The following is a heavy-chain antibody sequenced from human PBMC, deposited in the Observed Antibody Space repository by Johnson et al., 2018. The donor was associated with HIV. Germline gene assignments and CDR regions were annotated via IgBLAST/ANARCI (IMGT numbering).Heavy chain of an antibody. Sequence: VQLVESGGGLVQPGRSLRLSCAASGFTFDDYAMHWVRQAPGKGLEWVSGISWNSGSIEYADYVKGRFTISRATAKNSLYLQMNSLRDEDTALYYCAKGWNYYWSAFHIWGQGTMVTVSS. D-gene: IGHD3-22*01. CDR3: AKGWNYYWSAFHI. J-gene: IGHJ3*02. CDR2: ISWNSGSI. CDR1: GFTFDDYA. V-gene: IGHV3-9*01.